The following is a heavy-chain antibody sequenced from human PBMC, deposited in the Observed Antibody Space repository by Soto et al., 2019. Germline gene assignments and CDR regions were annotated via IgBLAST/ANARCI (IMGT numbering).Heavy chain of an antibody. CDR1: GGSINGYY. D-gene: IGHD7-27*01. V-gene: IGHV4-59*08. Sequence: QVQLQESGPGLVKPSETLSLTCTVSGGSINGYYWGWIRQPPGKGLEWIGYIYDSGSTYNNPSLQSRVNISVDTSKNQFSLNLSSVTAADTAVYYCARGPSGDKVDYWGQGTLVTVSS. J-gene: IGHJ4*02. CDR2: IYDSGST. CDR3: ARGPSGDKVDY.